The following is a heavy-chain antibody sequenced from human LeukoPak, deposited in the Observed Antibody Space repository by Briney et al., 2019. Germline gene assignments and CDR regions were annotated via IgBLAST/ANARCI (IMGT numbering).Heavy chain of an antibody. CDR1: EFTFSDYG. J-gene: IGHJ4*02. CDR3: AREGVLLWFGELLSLGFDY. D-gene: IGHD3-10*01. V-gene: IGHV3-48*02. CDR2: IRRSGRTI. Sequence: GVSLRLSCEASEFTFSDYGMNWVRQAPGKGLEWVSYIRRSGRTIYYADSVKGRFTISRDNAKNSLYLQMNSMRDEDTAVYYCAREGVLLWFGELLSLGFDYWGQGTLVTVFS.